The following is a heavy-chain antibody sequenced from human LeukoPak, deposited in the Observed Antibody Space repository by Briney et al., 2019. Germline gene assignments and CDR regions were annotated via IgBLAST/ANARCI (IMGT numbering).Heavy chain of an antibody. J-gene: IGHJ4*02. V-gene: IGHV3-11*04. CDR1: RFTLSDYY. D-gene: IGHD6-19*01. CDR3: ARGYSSGWYGGY. Sequence: PGGSLRLSCAGSRFTLSDYYMSWIRQAPGKGLEWVSYISSSGSTIYYADSVKGRFTISRDNAKNSLYLQMNSRSTEDTAVYYCARGYSSGWYGGYWGQGTLVTVSS. CDR2: ISSSGSTI.